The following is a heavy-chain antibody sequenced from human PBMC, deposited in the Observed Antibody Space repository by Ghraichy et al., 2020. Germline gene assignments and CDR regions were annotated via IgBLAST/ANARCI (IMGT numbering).Heavy chain of an antibody. CDR1: GFTFSSYG. V-gene: IGHV3-33*01. J-gene: IGHJ4*02. CDR3: ARASYDDSSGYYRTYYFDY. D-gene: IGHD3-22*01. CDR2: IWFDGSNK. Sequence: GGSLRLSCAASGFTFSSYGMHWVRQAPGKGLEWVAVIWFDGSNKYYADSVKGRFTISRDSSKNTLYLQMNSLRAEDTAVYYCARASYDDSSGYYRTYYFDYWGQGTLVTVSS.